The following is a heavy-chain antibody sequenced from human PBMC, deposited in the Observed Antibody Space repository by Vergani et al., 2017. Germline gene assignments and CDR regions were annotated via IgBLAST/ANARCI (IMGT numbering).Heavy chain of an antibody. CDR3: ARSADSRGYYDVFDI. J-gene: IGHJ3*02. CDR1: GYSFTSYW. V-gene: IGHV5-51*01. Sequence: EVQLVQSGAEVKKPGESLKISCKGSGYSFTSYWIGWVRQMPGKGLEWMGIIFPGDSDIRCRPSFQVQVTISGDKSISTAYLQWRSLKASDSAMYYCARSADSRGYYDVFDIWGQGTMVTVSS. D-gene: IGHD3-22*01. CDR2: IFPGDSDI.